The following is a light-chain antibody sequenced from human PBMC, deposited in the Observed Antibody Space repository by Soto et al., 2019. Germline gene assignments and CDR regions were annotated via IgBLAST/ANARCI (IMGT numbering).Light chain of an antibody. CDR2: DVS. CDR3: SSYTSSSTPHVV. V-gene: IGLV2-14*01. CDR1: SSDVGGYNY. Sequence: QSALTQPASVSGSPGQSITISCTGTSSDVGGYNYVSWYQQHPGKAPKLMIYDVSNRPYEASNRDSGSQSGNTSSLTISGLQAEDEADYYCSSYTSSSTPHVVFGGGTKLTVL. J-gene: IGLJ2*01.